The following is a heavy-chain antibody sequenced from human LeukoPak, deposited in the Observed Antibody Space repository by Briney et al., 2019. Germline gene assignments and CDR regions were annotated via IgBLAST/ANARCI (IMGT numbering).Heavy chain of an antibody. CDR2: IKEDGSQK. Sequence: GGSLRLSCAASRFSFSTYWMSWVRQAPRKGLEWVANIKEDGSQKYYVDSVKGRFTISKDNAKNSLYLQMNSLRVDDTAVYYCSTSPSWGVWGKGTTVTVSS. D-gene: IGHD3-16*01. J-gene: IGHJ6*04. CDR1: RFSFSTYW. V-gene: IGHV3-7*03. CDR3: STSPSWGV.